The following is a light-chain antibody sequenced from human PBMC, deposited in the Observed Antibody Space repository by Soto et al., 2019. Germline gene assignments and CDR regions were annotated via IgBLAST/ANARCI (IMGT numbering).Light chain of an antibody. CDR2: EVI. J-gene: IGLJ1*01. Sequence: HSVLAHPASLSGSPGQSITISCTGTSSDVGAYNYVSWYQQHPGKAPKLMIFEVINRPSGVSNRFSGSKSGNTASLTISGLQAEDEADYHCSSYTSGSTYVFGTGTKVTAL. CDR1: SSDVGAYNY. V-gene: IGLV2-14*01. CDR3: SSYTSGSTYV.